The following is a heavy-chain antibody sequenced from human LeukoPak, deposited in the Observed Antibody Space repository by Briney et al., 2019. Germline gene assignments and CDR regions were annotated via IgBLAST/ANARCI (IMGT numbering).Heavy chain of an antibody. Sequence: WGSLRLSCAASGFTFSSYAMHWVRQAPGKGLEWVAVISYDGSNKYYADSVKGRFTISRDNSKNTLYLQMNSLRAEDTAVYYCAREEGRDTAMVFGCWGQGTLVTVSS. J-gene: IGHJ4*02. CDR3: AREEGRDTAMVFGC. V-gene: IGHV3-30-3*01. CDR2: ISYDGSNK. D-gene: IGHD5-18*01. CDR1: GFTFSSYA.